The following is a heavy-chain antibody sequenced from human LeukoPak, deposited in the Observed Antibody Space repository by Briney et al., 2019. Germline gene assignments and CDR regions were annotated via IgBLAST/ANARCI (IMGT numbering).Heavy chain of an antibody. V-gene: IGHV3-23*01. D-gene: IGHD6-13*01. J-gene: IGHJ5*02. CDR2: ISGGGDKT. CDR1: GFTFSSFA. Sequence: PGGSLRLSCAASGFTFSSFAMSWVRQAPGKGLEWVSAISGGGDKTYYADSVKGRFTISRDNSKNTLFVQMNSLRAEDTAAYYCVKCSLAAADTAWFDPWGQGTLVTVSS. CDR3: VKCSLAAADTAWFDP.